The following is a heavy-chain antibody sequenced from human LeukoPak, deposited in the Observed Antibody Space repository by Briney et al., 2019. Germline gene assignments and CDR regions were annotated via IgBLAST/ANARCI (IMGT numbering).Heavy chain of an antibody. CDR3: AIDPNWGTHS. D-gene: IGHD7-27*01. CDR2: ISYDGRNK. Sequence: GGSLRLSCAASGFTFSSYAVHWVRQAPGKGLEWVAVISYDGRNKYYADSVRGRFTISRDNSKNALYLQMNSLRVEDTAVYYCAIDPNWGTHSWGQGVLVTVSS. CDR1: GFTFSSYA. J-gene: IGHJ4*02. V-gene: IGHV3-30*04.